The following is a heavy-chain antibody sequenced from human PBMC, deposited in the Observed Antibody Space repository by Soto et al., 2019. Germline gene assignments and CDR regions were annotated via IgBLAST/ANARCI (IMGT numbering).Heavy chain of an antibody. D-gene: IGHD3-22*01. J-gene: IGHJ4*02. CDR1: GFSFGSYW. Sequence: EVQLVESGGGLVQPGGSLRLSCAASGFSFGSYWMNWVRHAPGKGLEWVAIIKKDGSERYNVDSVEGRFIITGDNVKNPPKLQMNSPRAANPAVYYCAGGPGWLIEDWGRGTLVSVSS. CDR2: IKKDGSER. V-gene: IGHV3-7*03. CDR3: AGGPGWLIED.